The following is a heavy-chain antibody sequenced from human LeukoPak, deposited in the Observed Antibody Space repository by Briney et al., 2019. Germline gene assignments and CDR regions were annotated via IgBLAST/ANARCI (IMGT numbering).Heavy chain of an antibody. D-gene: IGHD6-19*01. J-gene: IGHJ6*02. CDR1: GYTFTSYD. V-gene: IGHV1-8*01. CDR3: ARTVAGTSWYGMDV. CDR2: MNPNSGNT. Sequence: GASVKVSCKASGYTFTSYDINWVRQATGQGLEWMGWMNPNSGNTGYAQKFQGRVTMTRSTSISTAYMELSSLRSEDTAVYYCARTVAGTSWYGMDVWGQGTTVTASS.